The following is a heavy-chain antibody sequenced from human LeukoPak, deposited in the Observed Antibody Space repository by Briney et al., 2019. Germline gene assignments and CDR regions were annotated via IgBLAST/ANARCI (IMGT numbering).Heavy chain of an antibody. CDR3: AKGPDTSGLYSLDY. J-gene: IGHJ4*02. Sequence: GGSLRLSCAASEFTFTTYDMHWVRQAPGKGLEWVAVISYDGSDKYYADSVEGRFTISRDNSKNTLYLQMNSLRAEDTAVYYCAKGPDTSGLYSLDYWGQGTLVTVSS. CDR1: EFTFTTYD. D-gene: IGHD3-3*01. V-gene: IGHV3-30*18. CDR2: ISYDGSDK.